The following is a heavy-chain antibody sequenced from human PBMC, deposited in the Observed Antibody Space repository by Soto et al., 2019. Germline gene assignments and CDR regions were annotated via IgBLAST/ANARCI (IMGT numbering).Heavy chain of an antibody. CDR3: AKAREQQWVRLPCDY. D-gene: IGHD6-13*01. CDR1: GFFFSSYT. J-gene: IGHJ4*02. Sequence: EVQLLESGGGLVQPGGSLRLSCVGSGFFFSSYTMTWVRQAPWKGLEWVSSFSATSENTYYAASGRGRFTISRDNSTNTLFLQKKSLTAEASARYNCAKAREQQWVRLPCDYLGQGSLVIVSS. CDR2: FSATSENT. V-gene: IGHV3-23*01.